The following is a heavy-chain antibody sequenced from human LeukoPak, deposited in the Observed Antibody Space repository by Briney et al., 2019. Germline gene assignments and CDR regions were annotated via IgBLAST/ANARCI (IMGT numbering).Heavy chain of an antibody. CDR2: IYTSGST. Sequence: SETLSLTCTVSGGSISSYYWSWIRQPAGKGLEWIGRIYTSGSTNYNPSLKSRVTMSVDTSKNQFSLKLSSVTAADTAVYYCARDETYCSNTSCYFDAFDIWGQGTMVTVSS. D-gene: IGHD2-2*01. CDR3: ARDETYCSNTSCYFDAFDI. J-gene: IGHJ3*02. V-gene: IGHV4-4*07. CDR1: GGSISSYY.